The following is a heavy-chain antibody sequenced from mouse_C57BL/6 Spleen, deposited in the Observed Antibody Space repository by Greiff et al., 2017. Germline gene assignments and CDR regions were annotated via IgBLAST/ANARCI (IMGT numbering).Heavy chain of an antibody. Sequence: QVQLQQSGPGLVKPGPSVKISCKASGYAFSSSWLNWVKQRPGKGLEWMGQIYPGVGEPNYNGKFKGKATLTADKSSSTAYMQLSSLTSEDSAVYFCARAKGIWYFDVWGTGTTGTVSS. CDR1: GYAFSSSW. J-gene: IGHJ1*03. V-gene: IGHV1-80*01. CDR3: ARAKGIWYFDV. CDR2: IYPGVGEP.